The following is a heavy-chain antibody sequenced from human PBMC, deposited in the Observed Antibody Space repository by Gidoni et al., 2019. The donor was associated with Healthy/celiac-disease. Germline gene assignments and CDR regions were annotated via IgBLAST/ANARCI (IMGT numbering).Heavy chain of an antibody. CDR2: ISGTGGST. Sequence: EVQLLESGGGLVQPGGSLRLSCAASGFTFSSYAMSWVRQAPGKGLGWVSGISGTGGSTYYADSVKGRFTISRDNSKNTLYLQMNSLRAEDTAVYYCARYCGGDCLDAFDIWGQGTIVTVSS. CDR1: GFTFSSYA. V-gene: IGHV3-23*01. D-gene: IGHD2-21*01. CDR3: ARYCGGDCLDAFDI. J-gene: IGHJ3*02.